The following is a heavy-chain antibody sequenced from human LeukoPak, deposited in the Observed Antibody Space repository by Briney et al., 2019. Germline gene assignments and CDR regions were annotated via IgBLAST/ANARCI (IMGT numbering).Heavy chain of an antibody. CDR2: INPNSGGT. CDR3: ARLPLTYYYDSSGYPDDY. V-gene: IGHV1-2*06. Sequence: ASVKVSCKASGYTFTGYYMHWVQQAPGQGLEWMGRINPNSGGTNYAQKFQGRVTMTRDTSTSTAYMELSRLRSDDTAVYYCARLPLTYYYDSSGYPDDYWGQGTLVTVSS. D-gene: IGHD3-22*01. CDR1: GYTFTGYY. J-gene: IGHJ4*02.